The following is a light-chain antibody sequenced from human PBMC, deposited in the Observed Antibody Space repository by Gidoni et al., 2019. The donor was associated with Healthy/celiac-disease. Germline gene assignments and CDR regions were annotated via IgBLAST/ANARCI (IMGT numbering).Light chain of an antibody. CDR2: EAS. V-gene: IGKV1-5*03. J-gene: IGKJ5*01. CDR3: QQYNSPIT. Sequence: DTQMAQSPSTLSASVEASVTSTCRGSQSISSGLAWYQQKPGNPPKLLLYEASSLESGVPSRFSGGGSGTEFTLTISSLQPDDFATYYCQQYNSPITFGQGTRLEIK. CDR1: QSISSG.